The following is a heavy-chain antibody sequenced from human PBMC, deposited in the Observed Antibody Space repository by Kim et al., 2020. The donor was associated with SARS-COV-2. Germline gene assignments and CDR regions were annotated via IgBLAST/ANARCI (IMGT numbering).Heavy chain of an antibody. V-gene: IGHV3-21*01. CDR3: AATYDDILTSSPDFAY. CDR1: GFTFSSYS. J-gene: IGHJ4*01. Sequence: GGSLRLSCAASGFTFSSYSMNWVRQAPGKGLEWVSSISSSSSYISYADSVKGRFTISRDNAKNSLYLQMHSLSAEATAVYYCAATYDDILTSSPDFAYWG. CDR2: ISSSSSYI. D-gene: IGHD3-9*01.